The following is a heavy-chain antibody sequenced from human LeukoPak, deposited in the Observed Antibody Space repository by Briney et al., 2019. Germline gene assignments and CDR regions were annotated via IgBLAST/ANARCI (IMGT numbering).Heavy chain of an antibody. D-gene: IGHD5-18*01. Sequence: GGSLRLSCAASGFTFSSYWMHWVRQAPGKGLVWVSSISSSSSYIYYADSVKGRFTISRDNAKNSLYLQMNSLRAEDTAVYYCARDRYGGFDYWGQGTLVTVSS. CDR1: GFTFSSYW. CDR2: ISSSSSYI. J-gene: IGHJ4*02. V-gene: IGHV3-21*01. CDR3: ARDRYGGFDY.